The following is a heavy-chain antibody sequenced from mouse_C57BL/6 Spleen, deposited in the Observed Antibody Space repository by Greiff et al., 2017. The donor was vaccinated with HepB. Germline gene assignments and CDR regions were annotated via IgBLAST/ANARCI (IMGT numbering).Heavy chain of an antibody. CDR3: ARSGDSNYGYFDV. CDR1: GYTFTDYY. Sequence: VQLQQSGPVLVKPGASVKMSCKASGYTFTDYYMNWVKQSHGKSLEWIGVINPYNGGTSYNQKFKGKATLTVDKSSSTAYMELNSLTSEDSAVYYCARSGDSNYGYFDVWGTGTTVTVSS. J-gene: IGHJ1*03. D-gene: IGHD2-5*01. V-gene: IGHV1-19*01. CDR2: INPYNGGT.